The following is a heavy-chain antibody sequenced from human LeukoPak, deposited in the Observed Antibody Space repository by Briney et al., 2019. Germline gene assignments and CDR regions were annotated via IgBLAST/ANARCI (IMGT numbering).Heavy chain of an antibody. Sequence: SVKVSCKASGGTFSSYAIRWVRQAPGQGPEWMGGIIPLFRTANYAQKFQGRVTITADRSTNTAFMELSSLRSEDTAMYYCATNYEILSGYPKHYYFHIWGQGTMVTVSS. CDR3: ATNYEILSGYPKHYYFHI. CDR1: GGTFSSYA. D-gene: IGHD3-9*01. V-gene: IGHV1-69*06. CDR2: IIPLFRTA. J-gene: IGHJ3*02.